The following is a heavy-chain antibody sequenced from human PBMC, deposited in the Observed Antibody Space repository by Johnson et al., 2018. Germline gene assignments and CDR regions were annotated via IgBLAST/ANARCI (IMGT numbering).Heavy chain of an antibody. V-gene: IGHV3-66*02. CDR1: GFTFTTKY. CDR3: ATGGGRWLQSNGVDI. Sequence: QRVESGGDLVQPVGSLRLSCATSGFTFTTKYMSWVRQAPGKGLDWVAIIYSDDTTYYADSVKGRFSISRDNSKNTLRLQMNSLRVEDTAVYYCATGGGRWLQSNGVDIWGQGTMVTVSS. J-gene: IGHJ3*02. D-gene: IGHD5-24*01. CDR2: IYSDDTT.